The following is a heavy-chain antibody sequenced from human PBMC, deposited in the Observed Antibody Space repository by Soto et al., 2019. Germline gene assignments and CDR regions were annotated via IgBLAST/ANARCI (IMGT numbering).Heavy chain of an antibody. D-gene: IGHD3-10*01. CDR2: ISGSGGST. CDR3: AKFGDRYYYGMDV. CDR1: GFTFSSYG. J-gene: IGHJ6*02. Sequence: EVQLLESGGGLVQPGGSLRLSCAASGFTFSSYGMSWVRQAPGKGLEWVSTISGSGGSTYYADSVKGRFTISSDNSKDPLYLQMNSLRVEDTAVYYCAKFGDRYYYGMDVWGQGTTVTVSS. V-gene: IGHV3-23*01.